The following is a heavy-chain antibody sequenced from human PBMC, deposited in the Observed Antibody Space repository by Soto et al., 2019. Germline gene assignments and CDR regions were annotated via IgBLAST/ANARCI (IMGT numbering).Heavy chain of an antibody. CDR3: ARKYGGSSTLYYYYVMDV. D-gene: IGHD1-26*01. J-gene: IGHJ6*02. CDR1: GYTFTSYG. Sequence: ASVKVSCKASGYTFTSYGISWVRQAPGQGLEWMGWISAYNGNTNYAQKLQGRVTMTTDTSTSTAYMELRSLRSDDTAVYYCARKYGGSSTLYYYYVMDVWGQGTTVTVSS. V-gene: IGHV1-18*01. CDR2: ISAYNGNT.